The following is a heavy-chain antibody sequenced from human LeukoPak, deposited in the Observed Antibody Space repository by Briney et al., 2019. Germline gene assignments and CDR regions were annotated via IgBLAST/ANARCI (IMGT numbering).Heavy chain of an antibody. CDR1: GFTFSESW. D-gene: IGHD1-1*01. V-gene: IGHV3-7*01. J-gene: IGHJ6*02. Sequence: GGSLRLSCAASGFTFSESWMSWVRQVPGQGLEWVAHINHEGGGIQYVDSVKGRFTISRDNAKGSVYLQMNSPRAEDTAIYHCATYINWVAGDVWGQGTTVIVSS. CDR3: ATYINWVAGDV. CDR2: INHEGGGI.